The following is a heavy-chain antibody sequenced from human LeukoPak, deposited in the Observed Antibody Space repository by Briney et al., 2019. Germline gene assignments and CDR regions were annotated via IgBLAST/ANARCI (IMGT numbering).Heavy chain of an antibody. D-gene: IGHD3-16*01. CDR2: MYHSGTA. J-gene: IGHJ1*01. CDR1: GGSISSGGYS. Sequence: SQTLSLTCAVSGGSISSGGYSWSWIRQPPGRGLEGIGYMYHSGTAYYNPSLKSRVTISVDRSKNQFSLKLSAVTAADTAVYYCARDLGGNSREQYFQHWGQGTLVTVSS. V-gene: IGHV4-30-2*01. CDR3: ARDLGGNSREQYFQH.